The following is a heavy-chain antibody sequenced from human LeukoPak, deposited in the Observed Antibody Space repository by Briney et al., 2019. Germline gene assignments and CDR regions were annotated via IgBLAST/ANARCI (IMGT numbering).Heavy chain of an antibody. CDR1: GGSFSGYY. CDR3: ARLSGHSDWYRSRPYFDY. D-gene: IGHD6-19*01. Sequence: SETLSLTCAVYGGSFSGYYWSWIRQPPGKGLEWIGEINHSGSTNYNPSLKSRVTISVDTSKNQFSLKLSSVTAADTAVYYCARLSGHSDWYRSRPYFDYWGQGTLVTVSS. CDR2: INHSGST. J-gene: IGHJ4*02. V-gene: IGHV4-34*01.